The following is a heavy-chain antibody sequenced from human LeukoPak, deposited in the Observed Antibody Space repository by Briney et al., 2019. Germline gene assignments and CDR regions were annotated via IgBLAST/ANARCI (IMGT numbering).Heavy chain of an antibody. CDR3: ARDNAIIPAEIADY. CDR1: GYTFTRYG. CDR2: ISAYEGNT. D-gene: IGHD2-2*01. Sequence: ASVKVSCKTSGYTFTRYGISWVRQAPGQGLEWMGWISAYEGNTKYAQKVQGRVSMTTDTSTSTAYMELRSLSSDDTAVYYCARDNAIIPAEIADYWGQGTQVTVSS. V-gene: IGHV1-18*01. J-gene: IGHJ4*02.